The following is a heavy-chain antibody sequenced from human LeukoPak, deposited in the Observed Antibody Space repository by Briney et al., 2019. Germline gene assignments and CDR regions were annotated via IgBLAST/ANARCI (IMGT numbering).Heavy chain of an antibody. D-gene: IGHD3-10*01. CDR1: GGSISSGDYY. Sequence: PSETLSLTCTVSGGSISSGDYYWSWIRQPPGKGLEWIGNIYYSGSTYYNPSLKSRVTISVDTSKNQFSLKLSSVTAADTAVYYCARDWVVLLWFGELSHSMDVWGKGTTVTVSS. V-gene: IGHV4-30-4*01. J-gene: IGHJ6*04. CDR3: ARDWVVLLWFGELSHSMDV. CDR2: IYYSGST.